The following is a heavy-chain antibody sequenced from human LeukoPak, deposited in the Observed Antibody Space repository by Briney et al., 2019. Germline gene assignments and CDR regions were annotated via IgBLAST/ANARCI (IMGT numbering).Heavy chain of an antibody. CDR3: AKELGTIAAWYYFQH. CDR2: IWSDGSNK. CDR1: GLTFSNYG. D-gene: IGHD6-13*01. J-gene: IGHJ4*02. V-gene: IGHV3-33*06. Sequence: PGGSLRLSCAASGLTFSNYGMHWVRQAPGKGLEWVAVIWSDGSNKYSADSVKGRFTISRDNSKNTLYLQRNSLRAEDTAVYYCAKELGTIAAWYYFQHWGQGTLVTVSS.